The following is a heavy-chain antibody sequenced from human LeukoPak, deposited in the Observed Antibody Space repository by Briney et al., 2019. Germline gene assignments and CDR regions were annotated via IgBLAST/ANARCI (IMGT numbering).Heavy chain of an antibody. CDR1: GFTFSSYA. V-gene: IGHV3-64*01. D-gene: IGHD2-15*01. CDR3: AKDLDCSGGSCPIDY. Sequence: GGSLRLSCAASGFTFSSYAMHWVRQAPGKGLEYVSAISSNGGSTYYANSVKGRFTISRDNSKNTLYLQMGSLRAEDMAVYYCAKDLDCSGGSCPIDYWGQGTLVTVSS. CDR2: ISSNGGST. J-gene: IGHJ4*02.